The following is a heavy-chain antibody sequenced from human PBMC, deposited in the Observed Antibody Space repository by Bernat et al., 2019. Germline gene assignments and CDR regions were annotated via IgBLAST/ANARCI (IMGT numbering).Heavy chain of an antibody. D-gene: IGHD1-7*01. J-gene: IGHJ4*02. CDR3: ASHASNWNYGTTFDY. CDR2: TIPIFGTA. V-gene: IGHV1-69*12. CDR1: GGTFSSYA. Sequence: QVQLVQSGAEVKKPGSSVKVSCKASGGTFSSYAISWVRQAPGQGLEWMGGTIPIFGTANYAQKFQGRVTITGDECTSTAYMELSSLRCEETAVYYCASHASNWNYGTTFDYWGQGTLVTVSS.